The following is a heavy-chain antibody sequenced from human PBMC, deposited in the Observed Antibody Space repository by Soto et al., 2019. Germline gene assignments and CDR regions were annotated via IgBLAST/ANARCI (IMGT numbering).Heavy chain of an antibody. D-gene: IGHD2-15*01. Sequence: GASEKVSCKTSGFTFSRSAVQWVRQARGQRLEWMGWIVVGSTNTQYAQKFRERVTIIADMSTNTAHMEVSSLASEDTAIYYCAAELYSGGSCCSFDIWGQGTMVTVSS. CDR1: GFTFSRSA. CDR3: AAELYSGGSCCSFDI. J-gene: IGHJ3*02. CDR2: IVVGSTNT. V-gene: IGHV1-58*01.